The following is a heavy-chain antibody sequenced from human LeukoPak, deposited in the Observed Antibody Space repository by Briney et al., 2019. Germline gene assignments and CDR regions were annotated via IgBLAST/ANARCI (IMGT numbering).Heavy chain of an antibody. CDR2: IWFDGSNQ. CDR3: ARDRGSGDSFDP. Sequence: GSLRLSCAASGFTFSTYGMHWVRQAPGKGLEWVAVIWFDGSNQYYVDSVRGRFSISRDNSKNTLYLQMNTLRAEDTGVYYCARDRGSGDSFDPWGQGAMVTVSS. J-gene: IGHJ3*01. V-gene: IGHV3-33*01. D-gene: IGHD6-19*01. CDR1: GFTFSTYG.